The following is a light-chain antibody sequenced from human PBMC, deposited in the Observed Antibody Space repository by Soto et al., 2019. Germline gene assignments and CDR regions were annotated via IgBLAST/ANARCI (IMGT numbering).Light chain of an antibody. Sequence: QSALTQPASVSGSPGQSITISCTGTSSDVGSYNLVSWYQQHPGKAPRLLIHGVHNRSPGISGRFSASKSGLTASLTISGLQAEDEADYYCTAFSANRVYLFGPGTKLTVL. V-gene: IGLV2-14*02. CDR1: SSDVGSYNL. CDR2: GVH. CDR3: TAFSANRVYL. J-gene: IGLJ1*01.